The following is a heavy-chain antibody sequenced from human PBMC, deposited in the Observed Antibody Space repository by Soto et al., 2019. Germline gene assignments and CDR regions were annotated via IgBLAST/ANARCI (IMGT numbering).Heavy chain of an antibody. V-gene: IGHV1-3*01. D-gene: IGHD3-22*01. CDR2: INAGNGNT. J-gene: IGHJ6*02. Sequence: ASVKVSCKASGYTFTSYGIHWVRQAPGQRLEWTGWINAGNGNTKYSEKFQGRVTITRDTSASTAYLELSSLRSEDTAVYYCARDPKDSSAYYQHYYYGMDVWGQGTTVTGSS. CDR1: GYTFTSYG. CDR3: ARDPKDSSAYYQHYYYGMDV.